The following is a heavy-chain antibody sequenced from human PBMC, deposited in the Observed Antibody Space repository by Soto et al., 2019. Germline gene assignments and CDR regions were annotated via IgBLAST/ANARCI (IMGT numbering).Heavy chain of an antibody. Sequence: EVQLVESGGDLAQPGGSLRLSCAASGFTLSNFWVNWVRQAPGKGLEWVANIKQDGSEKYYVDSVKGRFTISRDNNKNSLFLQMNNLRAEDTAVYYCLVTTSAFDIWGQGTTVTVSS. CDR1: GFTLSNFW. CDR2: IKQDGSEK. J-gene: IGHJ3*02. D-gene: IGHD4-17*01. V-gene: IGHV3-7*01. CDR3: LVTTSAFDI.